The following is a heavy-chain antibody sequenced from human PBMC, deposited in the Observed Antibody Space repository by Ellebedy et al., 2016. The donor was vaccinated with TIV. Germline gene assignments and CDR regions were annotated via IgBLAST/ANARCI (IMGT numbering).Heavy chain of an antibody. CDR1: GYSFVYYW. CDR3: ARLRVSRGTTTGSKSRIYIYGMDI. Sequence: GESLKISXKGSGYSFVYYWIIWVRQTPGKGLEWMGRIDPGDSSAKYNPSFRGHVTMSVDKSLTTAYLQWSTLEASDSGTYYCARLRVSRGTTTGSKSRIYIYGMDIWGQGTTVIVSS. J-gene: IGHJ6*02. D-gene: IGHD1-1*01. CDR2: IDPGDSSA. V-gene: IGHV5-10-1*01.